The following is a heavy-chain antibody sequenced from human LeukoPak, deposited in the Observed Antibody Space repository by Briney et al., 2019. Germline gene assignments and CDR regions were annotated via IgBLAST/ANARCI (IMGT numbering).Heavy chain of an antibody. D-gene: IGHD3-10*01. CDR3: ARLTKNDSGSFRFGKKKRGYMDV. J-gene: IGHJ6*03. CDR2: IYYSGRT. CDR1: GGSISSSSYY. V-gene: IGHV4-39*07. Sequence: SETLSLTCTVSGGSISSSSYYWGWIRQPPGKGLEWIGSIYYSGRTYYNPSLKSRVTISVDTSKNQFSLKVNSVTAADTAVYYCARLTKNDSGSFRFGKKKRGYMDVWGKGTTVTISS.